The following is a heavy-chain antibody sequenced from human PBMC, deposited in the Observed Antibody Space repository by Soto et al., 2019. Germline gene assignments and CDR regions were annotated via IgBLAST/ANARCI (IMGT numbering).Heavy chain of an antibody. Sequence: QVQLVQSGPEVKKPGSSVRVSCTASGGTFSSYTINWVRQVPGQGPEWMGRSIPMLGMSNYAQKFQGRVMMIADKSTNTVYMELSSLRSEDTAIYYCATNYGSGSPPFDCWGQGTLVTVSS. V-gene: IGHV1-69*02. CDR3: ATNYGSGSPPFDC. D-gene: IGHD3-10*01. J-gene: IGHJ4*02. CDR2: SIPMLGMS. CDR1: GGTFSSYT.